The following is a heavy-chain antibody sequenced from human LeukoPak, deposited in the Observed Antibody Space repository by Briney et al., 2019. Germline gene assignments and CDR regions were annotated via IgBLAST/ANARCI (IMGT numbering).Heavy chain of an antibody. Sequence: GGSLRLSCAASGFTVSSNYMSWVRQAPGKGLEWVSVIYSGGSTYYADSVKGRFTISRDNSKNTLYLQMNSLRAEDTAVYYCASTHIALQDYCSGGSCYEYYFDYWGQGILVTVSS. CDR1: GFTVSSNY. CDR3: ASTHIALQDYCSGGSCYEYYFDY. D-gene: IGHD2-15*01. V-gene: IGHV3-53*01. CDR2: IYSGGST. J-gene: IGHJ4*02.